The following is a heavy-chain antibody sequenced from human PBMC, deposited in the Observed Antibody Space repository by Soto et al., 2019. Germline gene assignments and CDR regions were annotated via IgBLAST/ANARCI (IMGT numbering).Heavy chain of an antibody. Sequence: SETLSLTCTVSGGSVSSGGYYWSWIRQHPGKGLEWIGYTYYTGRTYYNPSLKSRVTLSVDTSKNQLSLKLSSVTAADTAVYYCAGWYGDYEGGFDYWGQGTLVTVTS. V-gene: IGHV4-31*03. CDR3: AGWYGDYEGGFDY. J-gene: IGHJ4*02. CDR1: GGSVSSGGYY. D-gene: IGHD4-17*01. CDR2: TYYTGRT.